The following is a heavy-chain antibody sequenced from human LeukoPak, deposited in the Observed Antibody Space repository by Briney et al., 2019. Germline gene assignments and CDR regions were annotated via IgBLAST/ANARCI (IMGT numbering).Heavy chain of an antibody. CDR1: GGSISSYY. CDR2: IYTSGST. V-gene: IGHV4-4*07. Sequence: KASETLSLTCTVSGGSISSYYWSWIRQPAGKGLEWIGRIYTSGSTNYNPSLKSRVTMSVDTSKNQFSLKLSSVTAADTAVYYCARGFYDSSGYYFDYWGQGTLVTVSS. D-gene: IGHD3-22*01. J-gene: IGHJ4*02. CDR3: ARGFYDSSGYYFDY.